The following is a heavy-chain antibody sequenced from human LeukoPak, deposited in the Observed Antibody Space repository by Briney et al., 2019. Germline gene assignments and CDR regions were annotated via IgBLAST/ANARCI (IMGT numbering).Heavy chain of an antibody. CDR3: ARGSNWFDP. Sequence: SETLSLTCAVYGGSFSGYYWSWIRQPPGKGLEWIGEINHSGSTNYNPSLKSRVTISVDTSKNQFSLKLNSATAADTAVYYCARGSNWFDPWGQGTLVTVSS. CDR2: INHSGST. V-gene: IGHV4-34*01. CDR1: GGSFSGYY. J-gene: IGHJ5*02.